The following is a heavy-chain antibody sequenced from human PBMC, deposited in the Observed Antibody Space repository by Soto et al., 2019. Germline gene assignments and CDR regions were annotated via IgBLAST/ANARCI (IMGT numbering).Heavy chain of an antibody. V-gene: IGHV3-21*01. J-gene: IGHJ6*02. Sequence: GGSLRLSCAASGFTFSSYSMNWVRQAPGKGLEWVSSISSSSSYIYYADSVKGRFTISRDNAKNSLYLQMNSLRAEDTAVYYWARVGLRFTVIGYSYNGMEVWGQEISLTASS. CDR1: GFTFSSYS. D-gene: IGHD2-21*01. CDR2: ISSSSSYI. CDR3: ARVGLRFTVIGYSYNGMEV.